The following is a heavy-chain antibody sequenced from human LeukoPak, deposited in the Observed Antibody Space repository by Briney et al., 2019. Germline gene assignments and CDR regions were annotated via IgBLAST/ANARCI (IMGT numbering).Heavy chain of an antibody. D-gene: IGHD6-13*01. CDR1: RGTFSSYA. Sequence: SVKVSCKDSRGTFSSYAISWVRQAPGQGLEWMGGIIPIFGTENYAQKIQGRVTITADETTSTAYIEMSSLRSEDTAVYYCARVPGIAAAGSGNYFDYWGQGTLVTVSS. CDR2: IIPIFGTE. V-gene: IGHV1-69*13. J-gene: IGHJ4*02. CDR3: ARVPGIAAAGSGNYFDY.